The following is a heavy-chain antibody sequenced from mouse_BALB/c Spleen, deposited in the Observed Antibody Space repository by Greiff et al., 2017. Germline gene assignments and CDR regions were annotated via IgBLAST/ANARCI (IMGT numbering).Heavy chain of an antibody. CDR2: IYPGDGDT. Sequence: QVHVKQSGAELVRPGSSVKISCKASGYAFSSYWMNWVKQRPGQGLEWIGQIYPGDGDTNYNGKFKGKATLTADKSSSTAYMQLSSLTSEDSAVYFCARSGAYYGNYWFAYWGQGTLVTVSA. J-gene: IGHJ3*01. CDR3: ARSGAYYGNYWFAY. D-gene: IGHD2-10*01. CDR1: GYAFSSYW. V-gene: IGHV1-80*01.